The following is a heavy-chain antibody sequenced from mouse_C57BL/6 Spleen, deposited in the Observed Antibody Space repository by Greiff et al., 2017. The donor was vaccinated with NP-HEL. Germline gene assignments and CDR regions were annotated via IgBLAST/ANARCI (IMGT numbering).Heavy chain of an antibody. V-gene: IGHV1-61*01. CDR2: IYPSDSET. Sequence: VQLQQPGAELVRPGSSVKLSCKASGYTFTSYWMDWVKQRPGQGLEWIGNIYPSDSETHYNQKFKDKATLTVDKSSSTAYMQLSSLTSEDSAVYYCARRYYGSSYNVDYWGQGTTLTVSS. CDR1: GYTFTSYW. CDR3: ARRYYGSSYNVDY. J-gene: IGHJ2*01. D-gene: IGHD1-1*01.